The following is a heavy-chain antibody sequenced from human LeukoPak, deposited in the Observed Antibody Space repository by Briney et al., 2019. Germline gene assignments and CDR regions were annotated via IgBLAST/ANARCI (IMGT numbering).Heavy chain of an antibody. D-gene: IGHD3-22*01. V-gene: IGHV1-69*05. CDR2: FIPTFGTA. Sequence: GASVKVSCKASGGTFSSYAISWVRQAPAQGLEWRGGFIPTFGTANYAQKFQGRVTITTDESTSTAYMELSSLRSEDTAVYYCARDLDYYDSSGHTNWLDPWGQGTLVTVSS. CDR1: GGTFSSYA. CDR3: ARDLDYYDSSGHTNWLDP. J-gene: IGHJ5*02.